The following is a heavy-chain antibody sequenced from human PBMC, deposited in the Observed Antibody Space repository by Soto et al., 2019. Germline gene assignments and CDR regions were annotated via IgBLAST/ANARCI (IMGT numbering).Heavy chain of an antibody. CDR2: IYPGDSDT. V-gene: IGHV5-51*01. CDR1: GYSFTSYW. Sequence: GESLKISCKGSGYSFTSYWIGWVRQMPGKGLEWMGIIYPGDSDTRYSPSFQGQVTISADKSISTAYLQWSSLKASDTAMYYCARLPDYYGSGSYYPNFDYWGQGTLVTVSS. J-gene: IGHJ4*02. D-gene: IGHD3-10*01. CDR3: ARLPDYYGSGSYYPNFDY.